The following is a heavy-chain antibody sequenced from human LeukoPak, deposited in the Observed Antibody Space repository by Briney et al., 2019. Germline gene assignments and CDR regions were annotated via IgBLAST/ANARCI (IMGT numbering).Heavy chain of an antibody. CDR3: ARSYYYDSSHTADY. D-gene: IGHD3-22*01. J-gene: IGHJ4*02. CDR1: GFTFSSYG. V-gene: IGHV3-30*02. CDR2: IRYDGSNK. Sequence: GGSLRLSCAASGFTFSSYGMHWVRQAPGKGLEWVAFIRYDGSNKYYADSVKGRFTISRDNSENTLYLQMNSLRAEDTAVYYCARSYYYDSSHTADYWGQGTLVTVSS.